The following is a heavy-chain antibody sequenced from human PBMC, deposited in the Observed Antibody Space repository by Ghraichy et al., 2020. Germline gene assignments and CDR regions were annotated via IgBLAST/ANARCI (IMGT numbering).Heavy chain of an antibody. CDR1: GFNFGDFA. CDR2: ITLSGSA. CDR3: ARYSGWNPSSYFFKS. V-gene: IGHV3-23*01. Sequence: GGSLRLSCAMSGFNFGDFAVGWVRQAPGKGLEWVSSITLSGSADYTDSVKDRFTISRDNCKNILYLHMSSLRAEDTATYYCARYSGWNPSSYFFKSWGQGTLVTVSS. D-gene: IGHD3-9*01. J-gene: IGHJ5*02.